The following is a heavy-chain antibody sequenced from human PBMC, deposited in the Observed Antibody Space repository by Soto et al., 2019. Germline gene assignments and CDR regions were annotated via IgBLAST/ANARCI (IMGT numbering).Heavy chain of an antibody. Sequence: XSVKVAFNASGYTVTSYDINWVRQAPGQRLEWMGWMNPNSGNTGYAQKFQGRVTMTRDTSITTAYMELSSLRDEDTAVYYCAGPWNKQWGQGTPVTVSS. D-gene: IGHD1-1*01. CDR1: GYTVTSYD. V-gene: IGHV1-8*01. J-gene: IGHJ4*02. CDR3: AGPWNKQ. CDR2: MNPNSGNT.